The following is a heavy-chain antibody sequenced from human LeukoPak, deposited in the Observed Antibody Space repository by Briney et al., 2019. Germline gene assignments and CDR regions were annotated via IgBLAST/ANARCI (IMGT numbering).Heavy chain of an antibody. CDR1: GFTFSGYG. J-gene: IGHJ5*01. V-gene: IGHV3-33*01. CDR2: IWYDGSEI. CDR3: ARDYGSSNNWFDS. Sequence: GRSLRLSCAASGFTFSGYGMHWVRQAPDKGLEWVAVIWYDGSEIYYADSVKGRFTITRDNSKNTLYLQMNSLRVEDTAVYYCARDYGSSNNWFDSWGQGTLVTVSS. D-gene: IGHD6-13*01.